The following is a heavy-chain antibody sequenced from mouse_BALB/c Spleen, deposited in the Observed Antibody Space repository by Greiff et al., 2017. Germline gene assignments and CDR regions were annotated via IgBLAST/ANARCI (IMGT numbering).Heavy chain of an antibody. Sequence: DVMLVESGGDLVKPGGSLKLSCAASGFTFSSYGMSWVRQTPDKRLEWVATISSGGSYTYYPDSVKGRFTISRDNAKNTLYLQMSSLKSEDTAMYYCSYYGSSYGYYAMDYWGQGTSVTVSS. V-gene: IGHV5-6*02. J-gene: IGHJ4*01. CDR3: SYYGSSYGYYAMDY. CDR1: GFTFSSYG. D-gene: IGHD1-1*01. CDR2: ISSGGSYT.